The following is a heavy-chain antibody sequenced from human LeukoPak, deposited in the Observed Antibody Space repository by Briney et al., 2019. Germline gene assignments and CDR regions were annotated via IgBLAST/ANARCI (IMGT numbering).Heavy chain of an antibody. Sequence: RPGGSLRLSCAASGLTFSTYGMSWVRQAPGKGLDWVSAISGSGDTTYFADSVKGRFTISRDNSKNTLYLQMNSLRAEDTAVYYCAKDRLGAMLYFDHWGQGTLVTVSS. J-gene: IGHJ4*02. V-gene: IGHV3-23*01. D-gene: IGHD1-26*01. CDR3: AKDRLGAMLYFDH. CDR1: GLTFSTYG. CDR2: ISGSGDTT.